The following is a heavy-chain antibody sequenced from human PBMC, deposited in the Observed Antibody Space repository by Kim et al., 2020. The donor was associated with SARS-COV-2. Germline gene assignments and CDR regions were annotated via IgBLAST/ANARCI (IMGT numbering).Heavy chain of an antibody. J-gene: IGHJ6*02. CDR1: GFIFSSYW. V-gene: IGHV3-7*01. Sequence: GGSLRLSCAASGFIFSSYWMSWVRQAPGKGLEWVANIKQDGSEKYYVDSVKGRFTISRDNAKNSLYLQMNSLRAEDTAVYYCAREGYCSSTSCYEAGRYYGMDVWGQGTTVTVSS. D-gene: IGHD2-2*01. CDR3: AREGYCSSTSCYEAGRYYGMDV. CDR2: IKQDGSEK.